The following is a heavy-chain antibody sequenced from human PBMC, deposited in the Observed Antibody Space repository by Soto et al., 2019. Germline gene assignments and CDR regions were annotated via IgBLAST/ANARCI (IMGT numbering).Heavy chain of an antibody. CDR2: ISYDGSNK. J-gene: IGHJ4*02. Sequence: QVQLVESGGGVVQPGRSLRLSCAASGFTFSSHGMHWVRQAPGKGLEWVAVISYDGSNKYYADSVKGRFTISRDSSKNTLYLQMNSLRAEDTAVYYCAKDSRAVWGFDYWGQGTLVTVSS. CDR1: GFTFSSHG. D-gene: IGHD6-19*01. V-gene: IGHV3-30*18. CDR3: AKDSRAVWGFDY.